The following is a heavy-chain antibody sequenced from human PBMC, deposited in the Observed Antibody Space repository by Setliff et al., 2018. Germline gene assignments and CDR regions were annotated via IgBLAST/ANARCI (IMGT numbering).Heavy chain of an antibody. CDR3: ARDGGEY. Sequence: GGSLRLSCAASGITFRTYSLSWVRQPPGKGLEWVANIKQDGSEKYYVDSVKGRFTISRDNAKNSLYLQMNSLRAEDTAVYYCARDGGEYWGQGTLVTVSS. J-gene: IGHJ4*02. CDR1: GITFRTYS. V-gene: IGHV3-7*01. D-gene: IGHD3-16*01. CDR2: IKQDGSEK.